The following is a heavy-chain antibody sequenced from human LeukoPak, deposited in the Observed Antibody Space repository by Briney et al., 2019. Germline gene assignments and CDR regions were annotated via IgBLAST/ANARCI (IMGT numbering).Heavy chain of an antibody. CDR2: ISGSGGST. J-gene: IGHJ6*04. CDR3: AKWRICSSTSCYPGIPPDYYYYGMAV. Sequence: GGSLRLSCAASGFTFSSYAMSWVRQAPGKGLEWVSAISGSGGSTYYADSVKGRFTISRDNSKNTLYLQMNSLRAEDTAVYYCAKWRICSSTSCYPGIPPDYYYYGMAVGGKGTRVTVSS. V-gene: IGHV3-23*01. CDR1: GFTFSSYA. D-gene: IGHD2-2*01.